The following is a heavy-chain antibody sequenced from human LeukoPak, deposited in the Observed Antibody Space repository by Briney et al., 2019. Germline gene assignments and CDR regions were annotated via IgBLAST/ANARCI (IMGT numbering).Heavy chain of an antibody. CDR1: GFSFRSYS. CDR2: ISSSSSSM. D-gene: IGHD3-22*01. Sequence: GGSLRLSCAASGFSFRSYSMNWVRQAPGKGLEWVSYISSSSSSMYYADSVKGRFTISRDDAKNSLYLQMNSLRDEDTAVYYCARDLTYYYDSSGYYYSRGYLDYWGQGTLVTVSS. V-gene: IGHV3-48*02. CDR3: ARDLTYYYDSSGYYYSRGYLDY. J-gene: IGHJ4*02.